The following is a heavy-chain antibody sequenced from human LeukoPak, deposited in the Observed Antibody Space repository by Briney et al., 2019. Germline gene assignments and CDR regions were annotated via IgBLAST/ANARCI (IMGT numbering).Heavy chain of an antibody. Sequence: GGSLRLSCAASGFTFTIFGLNWVRQAPGKGPEWVSYIDARSGITYYADSVQGRFTISRDNAKESVFLQMNSLRVDGTAVYYCARTYDFGRGPPGDAFDNWGPGTWVTVSS. CDR2: IDARSGIT. CDR3: ARTYDFGRGPPGDAFDN. J-gene: IGHJ3*02. CDR1: GFTFTIFG. D-gene: IGHD3-3*01. V-gene: IGHV3-48*01.